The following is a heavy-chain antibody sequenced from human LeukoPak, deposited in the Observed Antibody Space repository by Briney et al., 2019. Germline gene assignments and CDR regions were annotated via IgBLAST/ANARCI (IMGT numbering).Heavy chain of an antibody. D-gene: IGHD3-3*01. Sequence: SETLSLTCAVYGGSFSGYFWRWIRQPPGKGLEWIGEINHSSRSTNWNPSLKSRVTISLDTSKKQFSLKLNSVTAADTAVYYCARGGYTIYRSRTPNMDVWGKGTTVTVSS. J-gene: IGHJ6*03. CDR2: INHSSRST. V-gene: IGHV4-34*01. CDR1: GGSFSGYF. CDR3: ARGGYTIYRSRTPNMDV.